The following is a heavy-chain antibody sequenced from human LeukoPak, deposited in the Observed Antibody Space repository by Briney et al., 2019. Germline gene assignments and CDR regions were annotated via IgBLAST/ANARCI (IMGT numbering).Heavy chain of an antibody. J-gene: IGHJ4*02. CDR1: GGTFSSYA. CDR3: GRGSAADY. D-gene: IGHD6-25*01. V-gene: IGHV1-18*01. CDR2: IENNNGGT. Sequence: ASVKVSCKASGGTFSSYAISWVRQAPGQGLEWMAWIENNNGGTKYAQNVQGRVTLTTDTTTSTVYMELRSLRSDDTAIYYCGRGSAADYWGQGTQVTVSS.